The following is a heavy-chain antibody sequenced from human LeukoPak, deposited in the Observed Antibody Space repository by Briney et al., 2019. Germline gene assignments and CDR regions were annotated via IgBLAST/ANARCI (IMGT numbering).Heavy chain of an antibody. CDR3: ASEEVVPAARYYYYMDV. CDR2: IKQGGSEK. D-gene: IGHD2-2*01. CDR1: GFTFSSYW. V-gene: IGHV3-7*01. J-gene: IGHJ6*03. Sequence: GGSLRLSCAASGFTFSSYWMSWVRQAPGKGLEWVANIKQGGSEKYYVDSVKGRFTISRDNAKNSLYLQMNSLRAKDTAVYYCASEEVVPAARYYYYMDVWGKGTTVTVSS.